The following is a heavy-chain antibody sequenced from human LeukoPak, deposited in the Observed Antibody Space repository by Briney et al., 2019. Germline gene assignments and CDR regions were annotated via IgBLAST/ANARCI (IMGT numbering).Heavy chain of an antibody. CDR1: GFRFSDYY. CDR2: ISGSGDAI. V-gene: IGHV3-11*01. CDR3: ASLYDRTGLCLDY. Sequence: GGSLRLSSVVSGFRFSDYYMSWIRPTPGKGLEFISYISGSGDAIYYTDSVKGLYTISRDNAKNSLYLQLDSLSAEDTAVYYCASLYDRTGLCLDYCGQGALVTVSS. J-gene: IGHJ4*02. D-gene: IGHD3/OR15-3a*01.